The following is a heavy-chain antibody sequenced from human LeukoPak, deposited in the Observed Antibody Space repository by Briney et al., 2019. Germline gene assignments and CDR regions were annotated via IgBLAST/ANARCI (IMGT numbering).Heavy chain of an antibody. CDR1: GFTFSSYS. CDR3: ARDVWLNDAFDI. J-gene: IGHJ3*02. V-gene: IGHV3-21*01. Sequence: GGSLRLSCAASGFTFSSYSMNWVRQAPGKGLEWVSSISSSSSYIYYADSVKGRFTISKDNANNSLYLQMNSLRAEDTAVYYCARDVWLNDAFDIWGQGTLVTVSS. D-gene: IGHD5-12*01. CDR2: ISSSSSYI.